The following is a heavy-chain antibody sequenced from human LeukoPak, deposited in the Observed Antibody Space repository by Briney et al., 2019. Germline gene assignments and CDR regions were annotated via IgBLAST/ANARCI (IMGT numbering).Heavy chain of an antibody. J-gene: IGHJ3*02. CDR2: IYYSGST. V-gene: IGHV4-39*07. D-gene: IGHD6-6*01. Sequence: PSETLSLTCTVSGGSISSSSYYWGWIRQPPGKGLEWIGSIYYSGSTNYNPSLKSRVTISVDTSKNQFSLKLSSVTAADTAVYYCARGRSSSSWGFAFDIWGQGTMVTVSS. CDR3: ARGRSSSSWGFAFDI. CDR1: GGSISSSSYY.